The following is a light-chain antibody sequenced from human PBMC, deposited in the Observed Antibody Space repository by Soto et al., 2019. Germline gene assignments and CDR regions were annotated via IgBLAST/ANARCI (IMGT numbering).Light chain of an antibody. CDR2: GAL. CDR1: LNVATN. CDR3: HQYNVGRRT. V-gene: IGKV3D-15*03. J-gene: IGKJ1*01. Sequence: IVMRQSPATLSMSPGDRATLSCRAGLNVATNMAWYQQESGQPPRLLIYGALIRPAGVPARFSGSGSGTVITLTSNILQSEDFAGYYCHQYNVGRRTFGRGT.